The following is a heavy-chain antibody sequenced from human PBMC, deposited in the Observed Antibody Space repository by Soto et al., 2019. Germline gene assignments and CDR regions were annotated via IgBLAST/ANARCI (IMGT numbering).Heavy chain of an antibody. CDR2: IWYDGSNK. CDR3: ARDVYYDILTGRSEGFDY. D-gene: IGHD3-9*01. V-gene: IGHV3-33*01. J-gene: IGHJ4*02. CDR1: GFTFSSYG. Sequence: QVQLVESGGGVVQPGRSLRLSCAASGFTFSSYGMHWVRQAPGKGLEWVAVIWYDGSNKYYADSVKGRFTISRDNSKNTLYLQMNSLRAEDTAVYYCARDVYYDILTGRSEGFDYWGQGTLVTVSS.